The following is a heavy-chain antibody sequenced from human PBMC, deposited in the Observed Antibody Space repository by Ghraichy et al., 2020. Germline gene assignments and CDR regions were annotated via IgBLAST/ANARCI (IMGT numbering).Heavy chain of an antibody. CDR2: IIPIFGTA. J-gene: IGHJ2*01. CDR1: GGTFSSYA. D-gene: IGHD3-3*01. V-gene: IGHV1-69*13. Sequence: SVKVSCKASGGTFSSYAISWVRQAPGQGLEWMGGIIPIFGTANYAQKFQGRVTITADESTSTAYMELSSLRSEDTAVYYCARDGWSGYYTGWYFDLWGRGTLVTVSS. CDR3: ARDGWSGYYTGWYFDL.